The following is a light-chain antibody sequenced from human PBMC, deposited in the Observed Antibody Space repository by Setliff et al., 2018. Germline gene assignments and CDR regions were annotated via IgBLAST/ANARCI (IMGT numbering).Light chain of an antibody. CDR2: EVS. V-gene: IGLV2-8*01. J-gene: IGLJ1*01. CDR3: SSYAGSNNPYV. CDR1: SSDVGGYNY. Sequence: QSALTQPPSASGSPGQSVTITCTGTSSDVGGYNYVSWYQQHLGKAPKLMIYEVSKRPSGVPDRFSGSKSGNTASLTVSGLQAGDEADYYCSSYAGSNNPYVFGTGTKGTV.